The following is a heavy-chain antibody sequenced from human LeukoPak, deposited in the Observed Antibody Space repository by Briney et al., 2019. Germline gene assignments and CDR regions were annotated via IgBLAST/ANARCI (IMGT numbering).Heavy chain of an antibody. CDR3: ARGTIIAAAGKIDY. Sequence: GGSLRLSCAASGVTFSSYSMTWVRQAPGKGLEWVSYISSSSSTIYYAATVKGRFTIPRDNAKNSLYLQMNSLRAEDTAVYYCARGTIIAAAGKIDYWGEGTLVTVSS. J-gene: IGHJ4*02. D-gene: IGHD6-13*01. V-gene: IGHV3-48*01. CDR2: ISSSSSTI. CDR1: GVTFSSYS.